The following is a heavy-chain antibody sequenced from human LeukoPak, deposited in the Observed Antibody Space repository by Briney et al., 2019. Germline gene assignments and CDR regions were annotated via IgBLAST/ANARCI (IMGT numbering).Heavy chain of an antibody. Sequence: GESLKISCAASGFAFRTYSMHWVRQAPGKGLEWLAVITYDGKVQHYTDSVKGRFTVSRDNSKKTLYLQMISLRPEDTAFYYCAREGRGEGTTYLDAWGGGTLVT. CDR2: ITYDGKVQ. J-gene: IGHJ4*02. D-gene: IGHD1-1*01. V-gene: IGHV3-30*04. CDR3: AREGRGEGTTYLDA. CDR1: GFAFRTYS.